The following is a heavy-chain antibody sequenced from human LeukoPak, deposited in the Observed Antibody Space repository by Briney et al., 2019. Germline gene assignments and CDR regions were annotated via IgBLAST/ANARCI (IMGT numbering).Heavy chain of an antibody. CDR1: GFTFSGYN. D-gene: IGHD1-26*01. V-gene: IGHV3-21*01. J-gene: IGHJ3*02. Sequence: PGGSLRLSCAASGFTFSGYNMNWVRQAPGKGLEWVSSISRSSSYIYYADSLKGRFTISRDNARNSLYLQMNSLRAEDTAVYYCARSGMGGHWELLDSFDIWGQGTIVTVSS. CDR3: ARSGMGGHWELLDSFDI. CDR2: ISRSSSYI.